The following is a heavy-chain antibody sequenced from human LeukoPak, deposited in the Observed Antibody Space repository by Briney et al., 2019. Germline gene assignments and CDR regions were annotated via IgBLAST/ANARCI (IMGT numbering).Heavy chain of an antibody. Sequence: GGSLRLSCAATGFTVTTNYMSRVRQAPGKGLDWVSVIYSGGNTYYADSVKGRFTISRDNSKNTLYLQMNSLRAEDTAVYYCAGCRGDSCDWRASDIWGQGTLVTVSS. CDR2: IYSGGNT. CDR3: AGCRGDSCDWRASDI. V-gene: IGHV3-53*01. D-gene: IGHD2-15*01. J-gene: IGHJ3*02. CDR1: GFTVTTNY.